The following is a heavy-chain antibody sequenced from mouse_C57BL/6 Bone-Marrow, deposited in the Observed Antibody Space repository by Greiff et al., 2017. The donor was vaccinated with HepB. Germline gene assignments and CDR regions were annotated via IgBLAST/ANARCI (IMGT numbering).Heavy chain of an antibody. Sequence: VQLQQPGAELVRPGSSVKLSCKASGYTFTSYWMHWVKQRPIQGLEWIGNIDPSDSETHYNQKFKDKATLTVDKSSSTAYMQLSSLTSEDSAVYYCALITTVVATDWYFDVWGTGTTVTVSS. CDR1: GYTFTSYW. V-gene: IGHV1-52*01. D-gene: IGHD1-1*01. CDR2: IDPSDSET. J-gene: IGHJ1*03. CDR3: ALITTVVATDWYFDV.